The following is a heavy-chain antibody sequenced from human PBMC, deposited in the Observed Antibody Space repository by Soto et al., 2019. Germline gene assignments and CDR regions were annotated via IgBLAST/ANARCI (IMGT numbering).Heavy chain of an antibody. Sequence: SETLSLTCAASGGSFSGYYWSWIRQPPGKGLEWIGEINHSGSTNYNPTLKSRVTISVDTSKNQFSLKLSSVTAADTAVYYCARGPYCSGGSCYWGRNNWFDPWGQGTLVTVS. CDR3: ARGPYCSGGSCYWGRNNWFDP. CDR2: INHSGST. D-gene: IGHD2-15*01. V-gene: IGHV4-34*01. CDR1: GGSFSGYY. J-gene: IGHJ5*02.